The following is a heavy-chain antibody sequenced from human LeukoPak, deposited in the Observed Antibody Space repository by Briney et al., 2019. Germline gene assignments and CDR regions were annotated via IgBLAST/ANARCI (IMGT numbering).Heavy chain of an antibody. J-gene: IGHJ4*02. CDR1: GFTFSSYG. CDR3: TLGGGSNWYSPLEY. CDR2: ISYDGSNK. D-gene: IGHD2-21*01. V-gene: IGHV3-30*03. Sequence: GGSLRLSCAASGFTFSSYGMHWVRQAPGKGLEWVAVISYDGSNKKYADSVKGRFTISRDNSKNTLYLQMNSLSAEDTAVYYCTLGGGSNWYSPLEYWGQGTLVTVSS.